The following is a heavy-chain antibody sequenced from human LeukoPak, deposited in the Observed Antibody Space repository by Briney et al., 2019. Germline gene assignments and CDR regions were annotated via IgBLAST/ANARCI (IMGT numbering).Heavy chain of an antibody. D-gene: IGHD1-26*01. CDR1: GFTFSSYA. CDR2: ISGSGGST. J-gene: IGHJ4*02. V-gene: IGHV3-23*01. Sequence: GGSLRLSCAASGFTFSSYAMSWVRQAPGKGLEWVSAISGSGGSTYYADSVKGRFTISRDNSKNTLYLQMNSLRAEDTAVYYCAKSGRRWELLRNYFAYRGQGTLVTVSS. CDR3: AKSGRRWELLRNYFAY.